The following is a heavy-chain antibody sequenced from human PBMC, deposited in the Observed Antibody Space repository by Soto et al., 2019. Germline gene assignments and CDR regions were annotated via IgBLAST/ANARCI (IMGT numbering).Heavy chain of an antibody. CDR2: IIPVFGRL. V-gene: IGHV1-69*13. CDR1: GGSFSSFG. D-gene: IGHD5-12*01. Sequence: SVKVSCKASGGSFSSFGISWVRQAPGQGLEWMGGIIPVFGRLSYAQRFRGRLTITADESTNTVYLELIDLRSEDTAVYYCAREGSGYNLWGQGTQVTVSS. J-gene: IGHJ1*01. CDR3: AREGSGYNL.